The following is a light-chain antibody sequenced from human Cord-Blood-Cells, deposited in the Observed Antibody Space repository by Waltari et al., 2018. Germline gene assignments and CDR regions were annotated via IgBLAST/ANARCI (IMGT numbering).Light chain of an antibody. CDR3: QQRSNWPPYT. J-gene: IGKJ2*01. CDR1: QGVSSY. Sequence: EIVLTQSPATLSLSPGERATLSCRASQGVSSYLAWYQQKPGQAPRVLIYDASNRATGIPARFSGSGSGTDFTLTISSLEPEDFAVYYCQQRSNWPPYTFGQGTKLEIK. V-gene: IGKV3-11*01. CDR2: DAS.